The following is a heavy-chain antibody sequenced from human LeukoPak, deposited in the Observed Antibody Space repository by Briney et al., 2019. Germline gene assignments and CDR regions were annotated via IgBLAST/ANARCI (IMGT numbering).Heavy chain of an antibody. CDR2: IYHSGST. CDR1: GGSISSSNW. D-gene: IGHD5-12*01. CDR3: ARGYSGYDFLYYYYYYYMDV. Sequence: SGTLSLTCAVSGGSISSSNWWSWVRQPPGKGLEWIGEIYHSGSTNYNPSLKSRVTISVDTSKNQFSLKLSSVTAADTAVYYCARGYSGYDFLYYYYYYYMDVWGKGTTVTVSS. V-gene: IGHV4-4*02. J-gene: IGHJ6*03.